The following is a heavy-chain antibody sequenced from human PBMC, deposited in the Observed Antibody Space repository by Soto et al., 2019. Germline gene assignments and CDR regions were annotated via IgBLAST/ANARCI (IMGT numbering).Heavy chain of an antibody. CDR3: ASRGVRDYYDTSGYG. Sequence: QVQLVKSGAEVKKPGSSLKVSCKASGGTFSNYALSWVRQAPGQGLEWMGDIIPIFGTTNNAQKFQGRVTITADEATSTASMELSSLRSEDTAVYYCASRGVRDYYDTSGYGWGQGNLVTLSS. V-gene: IGHV1-69*12. D-gene: IGHD3-22*01. CDR1: GGTFSNYA. J-gene: IGHJ1*01. CDR2: IIPIFGTT.